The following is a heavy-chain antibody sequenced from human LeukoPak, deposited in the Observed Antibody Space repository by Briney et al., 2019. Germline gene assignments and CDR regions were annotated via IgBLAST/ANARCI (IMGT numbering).Heavy chain of an antibody. CDR1: GGSFSGYY. J-gene: IGHJ4*02. CDR3: ARGPKYYYGSGSFN. V-gene: IGHV4-34*01. Sequence: SETLSLTCAVYGGSFSGYYWSWIRQPPGKGLEWIGEINHSGSTNYNPSLKSRVTISVDTSKNQFSLKLSSVAAADTAVYYCARGPKYYYGSGSFNWGQGTLVTVSS. CDR2: INHSGST. D-gene: IGHD3-10*01.